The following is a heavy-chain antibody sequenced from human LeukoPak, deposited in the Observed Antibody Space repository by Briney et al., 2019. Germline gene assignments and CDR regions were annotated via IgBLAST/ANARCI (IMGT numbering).Heavy chain of an antibody. V-gene: IGHV4-61*01. CDR3: ARDFYGSGPFYYGMDV. CDR1: GGSVSSGSYY. J-gene: IGHJ6*02. D-gene: IGHD3-10*01. Sequence: SETLSLTCTVSGGSVSSGSYYWSWIRQPPGTGLEWIGYIYYSGSTNYNPSLKSRVTISVDTSKNQFSLKLSSVTAADTAVYYCARDFYGSGPFYYGMDVWGQGTTVTVSS. CDR2: IYYSGST.